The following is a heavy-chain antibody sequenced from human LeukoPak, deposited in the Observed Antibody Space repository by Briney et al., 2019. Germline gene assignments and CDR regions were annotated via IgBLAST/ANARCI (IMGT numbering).Heavy chain of an antibody. Sequence: ASVKVSCKASGYTFTSYYMHWVRQAPGQGLEWMGIINPSGGSTSYAQKFQGRVTMTRDTSTSTVYMELSSIRSEDTAEYYAAREPEDYGGSPCYLHYWGEGTLVTVSS. CDR3: AREPEDYGGSPCYLHY. J-gene: IGHJ4*02. V-gene: IGHV1-46*01. D-gene: IGHD4-23*01. CDR1: GYTFTSYY. CDR2: INPSGGST.